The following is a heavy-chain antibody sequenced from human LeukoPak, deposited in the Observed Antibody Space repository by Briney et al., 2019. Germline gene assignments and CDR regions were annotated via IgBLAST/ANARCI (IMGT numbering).Heavy chain of an antibody. V-gene: IGHV1-46*01. Sequence: GASVKVSCKASGYTFTGYYMHWVRQAPGQGLEWMGLINPSGSSTSYAQKFQGRLSLTRDMSTSTDYMELSSLRSEDTAVYYCARDVVLRYFDWLLPNWFDPWGQGTLVTVSS. CDR2: INPSGSST. J-gene: IGHJ5*02. D-gene: IGHD3-9*01. CDR1: GYTFTGYY. CDR3: ARDVVLRYFDWLLPNWFDP.